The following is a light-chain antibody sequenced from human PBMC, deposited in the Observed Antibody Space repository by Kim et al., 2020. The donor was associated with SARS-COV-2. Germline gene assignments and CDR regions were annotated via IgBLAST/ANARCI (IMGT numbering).Light chain of an antibody. CDR1: NIGSKS. J-gene: IGLJ3*02. Sequence: AQGKTAWITCGGNNIGSKSVHWYQQKPGQAPVLVIYYDSDRPSGIPERFSGSNSGNTATLTISRVEAGDEADYYCQVWDSSSDHRVFGGGTQLTVL. CDR2: YDS. V-gene: IGLV3-21*04. CDR3: QVWDSSSDHRV.